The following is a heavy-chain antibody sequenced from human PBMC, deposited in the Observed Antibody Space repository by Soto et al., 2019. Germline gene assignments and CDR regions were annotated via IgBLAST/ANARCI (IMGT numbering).Heavy chain of an antibody. CDR3: ARGDCISTSCPLLDP. CDR2: INPSGGST. D-gene: IGHD2-2*01. V-gene: IGHV1-46*01. Sequence: ASVKVSCKASGYSFTSYYMHWVRQAPGQGLEWMGIINPSGGSTSYAQKFQGRVTMTRDTSTSTVYMELSSLRSEDTAVYYCARGDCISTSCPLLDPWGQGTLVTVSS. CDR1: GYSFTSYY. J-gene: IGHJ5*02.